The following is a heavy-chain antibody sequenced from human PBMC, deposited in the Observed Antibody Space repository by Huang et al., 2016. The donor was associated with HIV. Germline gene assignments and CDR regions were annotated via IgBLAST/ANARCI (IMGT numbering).Heavy chain of an antibody. Sequence: EEQLVESGGGLVQPGGSLRFSCAASGFSFSSCNMNWVRQAQGRGLEWLSYISETGSVITYADSVKGRFTVSRDNAKNSLYLQMDSLRAEDTAVYYCARGYSSSWLYNWGQGTLVTVSS. J-gene: IGHJ4*02. V-gene: IGHV3-48*01. CDR2: ISETGSVI. D-gene: IGHD6-13*01. CDR3: ARGYSSSWLYN. CDR1: GFSFSSCN.